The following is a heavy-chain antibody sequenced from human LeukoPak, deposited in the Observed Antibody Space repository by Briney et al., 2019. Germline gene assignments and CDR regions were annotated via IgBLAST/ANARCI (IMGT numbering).Heavy chain of an antibody. CDR3: ARDREVVVAAGYFDY. Sequence: PGRSLRLSCAASGFTFSSYGMHWVRQAPGKGLEWVAVIWYDGSNKYYADSVKGRFTISRDNSKNTLYLQMNSLRAEDTAVYYCARDREVVVAAGYFDYWGQGTLVTVSS. V-gene: IGHV3-33*01. J-gene: IGHJ4*02. CDR2: IWYDGSNK. CDR1: GFTFSSYG. D-gene: IGHD2-15*01.